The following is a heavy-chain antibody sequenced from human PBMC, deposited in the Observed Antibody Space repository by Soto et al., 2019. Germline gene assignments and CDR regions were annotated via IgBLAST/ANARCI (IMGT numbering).Heavy chain of an antibody. Sequence: EVQRVESGGGLVKPGGSLRLSCAASGFTFSSYSMNWVRQAPGKGLEWVSSISSSSSYIYYADSVKGRFTISRDNAKNSLYRQMYSLRAENTAVYYCARDARVVPAAIPAYWGQGTLVTVSS. CDR1: GFTFSSYS. CDR2: ISSSSSYI. V-gene: IGHV3-21*01. D-gene: IGHD2-2*01. J-gene: IGHJ4*02. CDR3: ARDARVVPAAIPAY.